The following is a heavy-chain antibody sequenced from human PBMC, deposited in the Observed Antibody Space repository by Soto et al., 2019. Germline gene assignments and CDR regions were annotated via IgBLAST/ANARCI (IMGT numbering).Heavy chain of an antibody. V-gene: IGHV3-9*01. J-gene: IGHJ4*02. CDR1: GFTFDDYA. CDR3: AKDGVSYNWNYASYFDY. CDR2: ISWNSGYI. D-gene: IGHD1-7*01. Sequence: EVQLVESGGGLVQPGRSLRLSCAASGFTFDDYAMHWVRQAPGKGLEWVSGISWNSGYIGYADSVKGRFTISRDNAKNSLYLQMTSLRAEDTALYYCAKDGVSYNWNYASYFDYWGQGTLVTVSS.